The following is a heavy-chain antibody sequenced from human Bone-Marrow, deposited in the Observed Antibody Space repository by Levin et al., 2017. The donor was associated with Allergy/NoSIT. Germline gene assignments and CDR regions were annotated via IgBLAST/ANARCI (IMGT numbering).Heavy chain of an antibody. CDR1: GFAFNTYS. Sequence: GGSLRLSCAASGFAFNTYSMNWVRQAPGKGLEWVASISVSGDYIYYADSVKGRLTISRDNAKNSLSLQMSSLRAEDTAIYYCVRDPSQLTGNHYFDYWGQGTLVTVS. J-gene: IGHJ4*02. CDR2: ISVSGDYI. CDR3: VRDPSQLTGNHYFDY. D-gene: IGHD1-1*01. V-gene: IGHV3-21*01.